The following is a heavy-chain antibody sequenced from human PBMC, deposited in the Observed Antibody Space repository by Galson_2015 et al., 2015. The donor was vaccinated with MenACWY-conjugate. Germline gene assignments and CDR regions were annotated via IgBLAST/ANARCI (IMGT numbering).Heavy chain of an antibody. CDR3: ARTGRMAVALSYFDS. D-gene: IGHD6-19*01. Sequence: ETLSLTCTVSGDSISGYFWSWIRQPPGKGLEWIGYISYSGSTKYNPSLKSRVTISVDTSRNQFSLRLTSMTAADTAVFYCARTGRMAVALSYFDSWGQGTLVTVSA. V-gene: IGHV4-59*08. CDR2: ISYSGST. CDR1: GDSISGYF. J-gene: IGHJ4*02.